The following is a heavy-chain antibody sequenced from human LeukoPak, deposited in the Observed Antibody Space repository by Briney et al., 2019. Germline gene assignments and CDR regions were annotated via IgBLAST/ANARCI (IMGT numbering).Heavy chain of an antibody. V-gene: IGHV3-64D*06. CDR1: GFSFRRYV. D-gene: IGHD3-3*01. CDR2: ISSNGGST. J-gene: IGHJ6*01. Sequence: GGSLRLSCSASGFSFRRYVLHWVRQAPGRGLEYVSMISSNGGSTHYADSVKGRFTISRDNSKNTRYLQMSSLRVDDTAVYYCVKESSGGPFYDFWSARRPYYGLDVWGQGTTVTVSS. CDR3: VKESSGGPFYDFWSARRPYYGLDV.